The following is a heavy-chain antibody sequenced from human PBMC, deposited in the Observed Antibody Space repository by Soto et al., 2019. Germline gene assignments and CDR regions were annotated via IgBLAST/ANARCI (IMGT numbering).Heavy chain of an antibody. J-gene: IGHJ4*02. CDR2: IYYSGST. D-gene: IGHD1-1*01. CDR3: ARRYGYRFDF. Sequence: PSETLSLTCTVSGGSISSYYWSWIRQPPGKGLEWIGYIYYSGSTNYNPSLKSRVTISVDTSKNQFSLKLSSVTAADTAVYYCARRYGYRFDFWGQGTLVPVSS. CDR1: GGSISSYY. V-gene: IGHV4-59*08.